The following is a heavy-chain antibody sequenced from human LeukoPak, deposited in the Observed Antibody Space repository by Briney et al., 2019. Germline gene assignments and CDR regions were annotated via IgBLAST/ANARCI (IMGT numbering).Heavy chain of an antibody. Sequence: GRSLRLSCAASGFTFSSYAMHWVRQAPGKGLEWVAVISYDGSNKYYADSVKGRFTISRDNSKNTLYLQMNSLRAEDTAVYYCARDVRRYIVATILGYFDYWGQGTLVTVSS. V-gene: IGHV3-30-3*01. CDR1: GFTFSSYA. CDR3: ARDVRRYIVATILGYFDY. D-gene: IGHD5-12*01. CDR2: ISYDGSNK. J-gene: IGHJ4*02.